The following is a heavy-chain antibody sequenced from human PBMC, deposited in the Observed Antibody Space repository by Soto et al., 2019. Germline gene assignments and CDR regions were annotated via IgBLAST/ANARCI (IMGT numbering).Heavy chain of an antibody. CDR3: AKGRYDFWSPYYFDS. CDR1: GLNFDDSA. Sequence: PGGSLRLSCVGTGLNFDDSAMHWVRQAPGKGLEWVSGITWNSRVLAYADSVKGRFTISRDNARNSLYLQMDSLRDEDTALYYCAKGRYDFWSPYYFDSWGQGTPVTVSS. D-gene: IGHD3-3*01. J-gene: IGHJ4*02. CDR2: ITWNSRVL. V-gene: IGHV3-9*01.